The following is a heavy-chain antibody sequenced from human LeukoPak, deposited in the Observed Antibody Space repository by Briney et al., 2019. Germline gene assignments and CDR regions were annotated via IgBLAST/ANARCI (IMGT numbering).Heavy chain of an antibody. CDR3: ARGELLLPIFDY. Sequence: PGGSLRLSCAASGFTFSSYSMNWVRQAPGKGLEWVSSISSSSSYIYYADSVKGRFTISRDNAKNSLYLQMNSLRAEDTAVYYCARGELLLPIFDYWGQGTLVTVSS. CDR1: GFTFSSYS. D-gene: IGHD3-16*01. V-gene: IGHV3-21*01. CDR2: ISSSSSYI. J-gene: IGHJ4*02.